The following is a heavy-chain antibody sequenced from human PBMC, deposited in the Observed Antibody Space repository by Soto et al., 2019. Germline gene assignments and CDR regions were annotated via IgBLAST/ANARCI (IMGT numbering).Heavy chain of an antibody. Sequence: GGSLRLSCAASGFTFSSYAMSWVRQAPGKGLEWVSGISGSGGTTYYADSVKGRFTVSRDNSKNTQYLQMNSLRAEDTAVYFCARRKERSGPNYFDSWGQGSLVTVSS. CDR1: GFTFSSYA. D-gene: IGHD6-25*01. CDR2: ISGSGGTT. V-gene: IGHV3-23*01. J-gene: IGHJ4*02. CDR3: ARRKERSGPNYFDS.